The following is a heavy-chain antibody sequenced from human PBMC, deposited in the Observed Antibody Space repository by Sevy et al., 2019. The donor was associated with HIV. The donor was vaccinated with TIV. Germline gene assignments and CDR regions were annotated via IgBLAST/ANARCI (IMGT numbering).Heavy chain of an antibody. J-gene: IGHJ1*01. CDR3: ARATPEVAAAGSPYFQH. Sequence: GGSLRLSCAASGFTFSSYAMHWVRQAPGKGLEWVAVISYDGSNKYYADSVKGRFTISRDNSKNTLYLQMYSLRAEDTAVYYCARATPEVAAAGSPYFQHWGQGTLVTVSS. CDR1: GFTFSSYA. D-gene: IGHD6-13*01. V-gene: IGHV3-30-3*01. CDR2: ISYDGSNK.